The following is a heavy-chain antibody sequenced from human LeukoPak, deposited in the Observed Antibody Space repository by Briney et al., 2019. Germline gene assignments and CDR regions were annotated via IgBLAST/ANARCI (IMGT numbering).Heavy chain of an antibody. CDR2: INPNSGGT. D-gene: IGHD5-18*01. J-gene: IGHJ4*02. V-gene: IGHV1-2*02. CDR1: GYTFTGYY. Sequence: RASVKVSCKASGYTFTGYYMHWVRQAPGQGLEWMGWINPNSGGTNYAQKFQGRVTMTRDTSISTAYMELSRLRSDDTAVYYCARDQGRGYSYGYSYWGQGTLVTVSS. CDR3: ARDQGRGYSYGYSY.